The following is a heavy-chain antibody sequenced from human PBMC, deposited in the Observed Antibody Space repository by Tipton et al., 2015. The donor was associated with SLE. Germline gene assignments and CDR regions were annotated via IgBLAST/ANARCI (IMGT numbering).Heavy chain of an antibody. CDR2: IYYSGST. D-gene: IGHD4-17*01. V-gene: IGHV4-39*07. J-gene: IGHJ4*02. CDR3: ARTPYGDYAKPYFDH. CDR1: GGSISSSSYY. Sequence: TLSLTCTVSGGSISSSSYYWGWIRQPPGKGLEWIGSIYYSGSTYYNPSLKSRVTISVDTSKNQFSLKLTSVTAADTAVYYCARTPYGDYAKPYFDHWGRGTRVTVSS.